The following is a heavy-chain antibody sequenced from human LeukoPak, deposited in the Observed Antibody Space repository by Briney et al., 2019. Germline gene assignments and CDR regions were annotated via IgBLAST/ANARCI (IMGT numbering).Heavy chain of an antibody. V-gene: IGHV3-30*04. D-gene: IGHD6-13*01. Sequence: PGRSLRLSCAASGLTFSSYAMHWVRQAPGKGLEWVAGISYDGSNKYYADSVKGRFTISRDNSKNTLYLQMNSLRAEDTAVYYCAREAGIAAAGPLFDYWGQGTLVTVSS. J-gene: IGHJ4*02. CDR2: ISYDGSNK. CDR3: AREAGIAAAGPLFDY. CDR1: GLTFSSYA.